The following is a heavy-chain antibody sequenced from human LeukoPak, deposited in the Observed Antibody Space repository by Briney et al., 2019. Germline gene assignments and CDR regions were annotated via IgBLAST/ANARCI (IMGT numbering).Heavy chain of an antibody. J-gene: IGHJ6*03. V-gene: IGHV3-74*01. D-gene: IGHD5-18*01. Sequence: GGSLRLSCAASGFTFSSYWMHWVRQAPGKGLVWVSRINSDGSSTSYADSVKGRFTISRDNAKNTLYLQMNSLRAEDTAVYYCARGPNTAMSYYYYVDVWGKGTTVTVSS. CDR2: INSDGSST. CDR1: GFTFSSYW. CDR3: ARGPNTAMSYYYYVDV.